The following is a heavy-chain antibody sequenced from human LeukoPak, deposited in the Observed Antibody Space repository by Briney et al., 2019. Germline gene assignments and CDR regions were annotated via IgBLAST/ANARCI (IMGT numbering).Heavy chain of an antibody. CDR2: INHSGST. CDR3: ARDGSPKDYYYYYMDV. V-gene: IGHV4-34*01. D-gene: IGHD6-25*01. J-gene: IGHJ6*03. Sequence: SETLSLTCAVYGGSFSDYYWSWIRQPPGKGLEWIGEINHSGSTNYNPSLKSRVTISVDTSKNQFSLKLNSVTAADTAVYYCARDGSPKDYYYYYMDVWGKGTTVTVSS. CDR1: GGSFSDYY.